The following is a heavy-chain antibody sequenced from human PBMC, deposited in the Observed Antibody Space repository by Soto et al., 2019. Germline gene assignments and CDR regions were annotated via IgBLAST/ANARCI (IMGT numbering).Heavy chain of an antibody. Sequence: QVQLVQSGAEVKKPGASVKVSCKASGYTFTSYGISWVRQAPGXGLEWMGWISAYNGNIKYAQKLQGRVTMTTDTXXXXXXXXXXXXXXXXXXXYXXXXXLXVGLVDYWGQGTLVTVSS. D-gene: IGHD6-19*01. J-gene: IGHJ4*02. CDR2: ISAYNGNI. V-gene: IGHV1-18*01. CDR3: XXXLXVGLVDY. CDR1: GYTFTSYG.